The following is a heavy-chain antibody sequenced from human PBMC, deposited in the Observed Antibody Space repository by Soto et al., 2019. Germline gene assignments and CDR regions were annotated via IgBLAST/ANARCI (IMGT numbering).Heavy chain of an antibody. CDR1: GFTFSSYG. J-gene: IGHJ4*02. V-gene: IGHV3-30*18. D-gene: IGHD1-26*01. CDR3: AKEGGLSGSYYISSSYYFDY. Sequence: QVQLVESGGGVXXXGRXLRLSCAASGFTFSSYGMHWVRQAPGKGLEWVAIISYDGSNTYYADSVKGRFTISRDNSKNTLYLQMNSLRAEDTSGYYCAKEGGLSGSYYISSSYYFDYWGQGTLVTVSS. CDR2: ISYDGSNT.